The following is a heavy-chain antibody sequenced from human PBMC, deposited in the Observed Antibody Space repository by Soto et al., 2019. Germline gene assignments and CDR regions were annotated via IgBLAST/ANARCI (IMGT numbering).Heavy chain of an antibody. D-gene: IGHD3-3*01. Sequence: SLTCTVSGGSISSGGYYWSWIRQHPGKGLEWIGYIYYSGSTYYNPSLKSRVTISVDTSKNQFSLKLSSVTAADTAVYYCARGLRPLLRFLGFDYWGQGTLVTVSS. J-gene: IGHJ4*02. CDR1: GGSISSGGYY. V-gene: IGHV4-31*03. CDR2: IYYSGST. CDR3: ARGLRPLLRFLGFDY.